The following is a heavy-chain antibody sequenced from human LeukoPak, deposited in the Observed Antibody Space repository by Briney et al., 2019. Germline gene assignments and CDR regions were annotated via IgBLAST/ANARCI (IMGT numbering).Heavy chain of an antibody. J-gene: IGHJ4*02. D-gene: IGHD6-13*01. CDR1: GGSISSGGYY. CDR3: ARDSSSLLDY. CDR2: IYYSGST. V-gene: IGHV4-31*03. Sequence: SETLSLTCTVSGGSISSGGYYWSWIRQHPGKGLEWIGYIYYSGSTYYNPSLKSRVTISVDTSKNQFSLKLSSVTAADTAVYYCARDSSSLLDYWGQGTLVTVSS.